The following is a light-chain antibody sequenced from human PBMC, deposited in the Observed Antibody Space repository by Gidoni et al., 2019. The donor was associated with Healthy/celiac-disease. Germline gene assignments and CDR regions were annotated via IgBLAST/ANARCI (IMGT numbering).Light chain of an antibody. Sequence: QSVLTQPPSVSAAPRQRVTISCSGSSSNIGNNAVNWYQQLPGKAPKLLIYYDDLLPSGGSDRFSGSKSGTSGSLAISGLQSEDEADYYCAAWDDSLNGVVFGGGTKLTVL. CDR2: YDD. CDR1: SSNIGNNA. CDR3: AAWDDSLNGVV. J-gene: IGLJ2*01. V-gene: IGLV1-36*01.